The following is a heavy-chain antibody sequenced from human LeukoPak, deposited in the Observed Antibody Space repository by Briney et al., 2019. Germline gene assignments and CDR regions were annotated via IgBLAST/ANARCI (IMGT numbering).Heavy chain of an antibody. Sequence: GGSLRLSCAASGFTFSSYAMSWVRQAPGKGLEWVSAISGSGGSTYYADSVKGRFTISRDNAKNSLYLQMNSLRAEDTAVYYCARDLAGGYYPNFDYWGQGTLVTVSS. J-gene: IGHJ4*02. D-gene: IGHD3-22*01. CDR2: ISGSGGST. CDR1: GFTFSSYA. CDR3: ARDLAGGYYPNFDY. V-gene: IGHV3-23*01.